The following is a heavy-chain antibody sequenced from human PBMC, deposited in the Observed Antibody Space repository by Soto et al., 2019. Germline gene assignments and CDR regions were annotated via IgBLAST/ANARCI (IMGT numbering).Heavy chain of an antibody. CDR2: IKQDGSEK. J-gene: IGHJ6*03. V-gene: IGHV3-7*01. Sequence: GWSLRLSCAASGFTFSSYWMSWVRQAPGKGLEWVANIKQDGSEKYYVDSVKGRFTISRDNAKNSLYLQMNSLRAEDTAVYYCARAGVKWGRYYYMDVWGKGTTVTVSS. CDR3: ARAGVKWGRYYYMDV. CDR1: GFTFSSYW. D-gene: IGHD3-16*01.